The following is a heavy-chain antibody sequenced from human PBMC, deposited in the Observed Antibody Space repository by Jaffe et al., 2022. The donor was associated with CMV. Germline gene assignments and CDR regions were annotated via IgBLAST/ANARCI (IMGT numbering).Heavy chain of an antibody. D-gene: IGHD5-12*01. CDR2: MNPNSGNT. CDR1: GYTFTSYD. V-gene: IGHV1-8*01. Sequence: QVQLVQSGAEVKKPGASVKVSCKASGYTFTSYDINWVRQATGQGLEWMGWMNPNSGNTGYAQKFQGRVTMTRNTSISTAYMELSSLRSEDTAVYYCARVRDYDYLHYPYDGMDVWGQGTTVTVSS. J-gene: IGHJ6*02. CDR3: ARVRDYDYLHYPYDGMDV.